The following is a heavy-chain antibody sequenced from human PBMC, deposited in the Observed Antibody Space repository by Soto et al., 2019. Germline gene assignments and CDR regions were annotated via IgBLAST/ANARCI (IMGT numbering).Heavy chain of an antibody. CDR2: INAGNGNT. J-gene: IGHJ4*02. Sequence: ASVKVSCKASGYTFTSYAMHRVRQAPGQRLEWMGWINAGNGNTKYSQKFQGRVTITRDTSASTAYMELSSLRSEDTAVYYCARVLVSFWSENKNGPFDYWGQGTLVTVSS. CDR3: ARVLVSFWSENKNGPFDY. D-gene: IGHD3-3*01. CDR1: GYTFTSYA. V-gene: IGHV1-3*01.